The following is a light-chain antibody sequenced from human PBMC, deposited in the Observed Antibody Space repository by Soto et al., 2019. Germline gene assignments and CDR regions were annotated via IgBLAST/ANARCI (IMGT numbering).Light chain of an antibody. CDR3: QQLNSYPL. J-gene: IGKJ3*01. CDR1: QGISSY. V-gene: IGKV1-9*01. CDR2: AAS. Sequence: IQLTQSPSSLSASVGDRVTITCRASQGISSYLAWYQQKPGKAPNLLIYAASTLQSGVPSRFSGSGSGTDFTLTISSLQHEDFATYYCQQLNSYPLFGPGTKVDIK.